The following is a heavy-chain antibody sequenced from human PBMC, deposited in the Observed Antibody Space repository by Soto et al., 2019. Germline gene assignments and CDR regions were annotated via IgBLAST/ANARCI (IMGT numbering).Heavy chain of an antibody. J-gene: IGHJ5*02. CDR1: GYTFTSYY. CDR3: ARNTNPYCISTSCYLPWFDP. Sequence: EASVKVSCTASGYTFTSYYMHWVRQAPGQGLEWMGIINPSGGSTSYAQKFQGRVTMTRDTSTSTVYMELSSLRSEDTAVYYCARNTNPYCISTSCYLPWFDPWGQGTLVTVSS. V-gene: IGHV1-46*01. CDR2: INPSGGST. D-gene: IGHD2-2*01.